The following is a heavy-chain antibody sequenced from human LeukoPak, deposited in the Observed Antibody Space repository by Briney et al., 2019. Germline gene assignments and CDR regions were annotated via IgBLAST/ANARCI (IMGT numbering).Heavy chain of an antibody. CDR2: IYSGGST. D-gene: IGHD3-3*02. Sequence: GGSLRLSCAASGFTVSSNYMSWVRQAPGKGLEWVPVIYSGGSTYYADSVKGRFTISRDNSKNTLYLQMNSLRAEDTAVYYCAKGHTRIFGVIIRNYYYMDVWGKGTTVTVSS. CDR1: GFTVSSNY. CDR3: AKGHTRIFGVIIRNYYYMDV. V-gene: IGHV3-66*01. J-gene: IGHJ6*03.